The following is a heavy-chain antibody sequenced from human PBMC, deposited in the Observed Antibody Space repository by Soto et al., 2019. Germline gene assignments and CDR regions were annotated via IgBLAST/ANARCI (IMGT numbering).Heavy chain of an antibody. J-gene: IGHJ3*02. Sequence: LSETLSLTCTVSGGSISSYYWSWIRQPPWKGLEWIGYIYYSGSTNYNPSLKSRVTISVDTSKNQFSLKLSSVTAADTAVYFCARHYYRTVIAANDAFDIWGQGTMVT. D-gene: IGHD6-13*01. CDR1: GGSISSYY. CDR2: IYYSGST. CDR3: ARHYYRTVIAANDAFDI. V-gene: IGHV4-59*08.